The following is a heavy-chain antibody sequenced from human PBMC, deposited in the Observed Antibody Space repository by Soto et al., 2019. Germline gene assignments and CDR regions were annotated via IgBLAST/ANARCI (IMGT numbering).Heavy chain of an antibody. D-gene: IGHD1-26*01. V-gene: IGHV3-11*01. CDR2: ISSSGSTI. Sequence: PGGSLRLSCAASGFTFIDYYMSWIHQAPGKGLEWVSYISSSGSTIYYADSVKGRFTISRDNAKNSLYLQMNSLRAEDTAVYYCARARRGVGVLYGMDVWGQGTTVTVSS. CDR1: GFTFIDYY. CDR3: ARARRGVGVLYGMDV. J-gene: IGHJ6*02.